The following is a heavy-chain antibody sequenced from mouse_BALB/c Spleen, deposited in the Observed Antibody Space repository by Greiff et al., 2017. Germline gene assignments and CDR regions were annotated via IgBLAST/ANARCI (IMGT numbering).Heavy chain of an antibody. CDR2: INPSNGRT. Sequence: QVQLQQSGAELVKPGASVKLSCKASGYTFTSYWMHWVKQRPGQGLEWIGEINPSNGRTNYNEKFKSKATLTVDKSSSTAYMQLSSLTSEDSAVYYCAPIRGPAMDYWGQGTSVTVSS. V-gene: IGHV1S81*02. J-gene: IGHJ4*01. CDR3: APIRGPAMDY. CDR1: GYTFTSYW.